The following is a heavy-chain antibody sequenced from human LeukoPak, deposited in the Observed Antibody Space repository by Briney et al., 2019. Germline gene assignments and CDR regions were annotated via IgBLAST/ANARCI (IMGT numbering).Heavy chain of an antibody. D-gene: IGHD6-13*01. Sequence: ASVKVSCKASGYTFTSYYMHWVRQAPGQGLEWMGIINPSGCSTSYAQKFQGRVTMTMDTSTSTVYMELSSLRSEDTAVYYCAREAAGTFYFDYWGQGTLVTVSS. CDR2: INPSGCST. J-gene: IGHJ4*02. CDR3: AREAAGTFYFDY. V-gene: IGHV1-46*01. CDR1: GYTFTSYY.